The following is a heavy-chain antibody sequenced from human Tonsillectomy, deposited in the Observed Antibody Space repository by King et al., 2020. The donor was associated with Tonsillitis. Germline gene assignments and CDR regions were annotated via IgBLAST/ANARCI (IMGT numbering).Heavy chain of an antibody. CDR1: GYTFNNYG. CDR2: ISGYNGNT. CDR3: AGVRREAYCGGDCYSGRWFDS. V-gene: IGHV1-18*01. J-gene: IGHJ5*01. Sequence: QLVQSGAEVKKPGASVKVSCNTSGYTFNNYGINWVRQAPGQGLEWMGWISGYNGNTNYAQNLQDRITLTRDTSTNTAYMELRRLRSDDTAMYYCAGVRREAYCGGDCYSGRWFDSWGQGTLVTVSS. D-gene: IGHD2-21*02.